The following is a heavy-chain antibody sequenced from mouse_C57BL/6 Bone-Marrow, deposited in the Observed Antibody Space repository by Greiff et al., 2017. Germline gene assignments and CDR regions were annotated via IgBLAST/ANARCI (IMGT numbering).Heavy chain of an antibody. CDR2: IDPEDGET. Sequence: EVQLQQSGAELVKPGASVKLSCTASGFNSKDYYMHWVKQRTEQGLEWIGRIDPEDGETKYAPNFQGKATITADTSSNTAYLQLSSLTSEDTAVYYCAGKSSSFWYFDVWRTGTTVPSSS. J-gene: IGHJ1*03. CDR1: GFNSKDYY. D-gene: IGHD1-1*01. CDR3: AGKSSSFWYFDV. V-gene: IGHV14-2*01.